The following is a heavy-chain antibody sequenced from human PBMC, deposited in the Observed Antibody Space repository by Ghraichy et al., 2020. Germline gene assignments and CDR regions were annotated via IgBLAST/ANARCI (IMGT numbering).Heavy chain of an antibody. J-gene: IGHJ6*01. V-gene: IGHV4-59*01. D-gene: IGHD4-17*01. CDR3: ARDHTVTNLGYYYYYGMDV. CDR1: GGSISSYY. Sequence: SETLSLTCTVYGGSISSYYWSWIRQPPGKGLEWIGYIYYSGSTNYNPSLKSRVTISVDTSKNQFSLKLSSVTAADTAVYYCARDHTVTNLGYYYYYGMDVWGQGTTVTV. CDR2: IYYSGST.